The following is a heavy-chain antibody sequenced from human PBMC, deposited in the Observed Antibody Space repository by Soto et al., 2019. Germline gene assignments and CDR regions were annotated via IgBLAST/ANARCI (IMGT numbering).Heavy chain of an antibody. Sequence: QVHLVQSGAEEKRPGASVKVSCKASGYSFSSCAIHWVRQAPGQRLEWMGGINAGNGDAIYSQRFQDRVTITRDTSESTAYLEVSSLTSEDTAVYFCARNVLGTGWNDHWGQGTLVSVSS. CDR2: INAGNGDA. J-gene: IGHJ1*01. V-gene: IGHV1-3*05. D-gene: IGHD1-1*01. CDR3: ARNVLGTGWNDH. CDR1: GYSFSSCA.